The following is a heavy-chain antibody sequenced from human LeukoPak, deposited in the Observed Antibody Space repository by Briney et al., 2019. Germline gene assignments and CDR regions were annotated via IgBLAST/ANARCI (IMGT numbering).Heavy chain of an antibody. CDR1: GFTFSSYG. J-gene: IGHJ4*02. D-gene: IGHD2-2*01. CDR3: AKSSYCSSTSCYLPLDY. V-gene: IGHV3-30*02. Sequence: GGSLRLSRAASGFTFSSYGMHWVRQAPGKGLEWVAFIRFDGSTKYYADSVKGRYTISRDNSENTLYLQMNSLRAEDTAVYYCAKSSYCSSTSCYLPLDYWGQGTLVSVSS. CDR2: IRFDGSTK.